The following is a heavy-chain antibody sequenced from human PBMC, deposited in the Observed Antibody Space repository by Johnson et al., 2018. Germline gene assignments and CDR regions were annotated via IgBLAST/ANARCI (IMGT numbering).Heavy chain of an antibody. Sequence: QVQLVESGGGVVQPGRSLRLSCAASGFTFSSYAMHWVRQAPGKGLAWVAVISYDGTNKYYADSVKGRFTISRDNSKNTLYLQMNSLRAEDTARYYCARAHRGVTQGTYMNVWGKGTTVTVSS. V-gene: IGHV3-30-3*01. J-gene: IGHJ6*03. D-gene: IGHD2-21*02. CDR2: ISYDGTNK. CDR3: ARAHRGVTQGTYMNV. CDR1: GFTFSSYA.